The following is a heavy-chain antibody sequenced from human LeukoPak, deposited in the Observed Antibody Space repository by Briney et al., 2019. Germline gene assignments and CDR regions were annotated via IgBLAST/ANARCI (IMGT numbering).Heavy chain of an antibody. J-gene: IGHJ4*02. V-gene: IGHV1-46*01. CDR1: GYTFTIYY. D-gene: IGHD1-1*01. CDR3: ARGDFNWNDPGVDY. CDR2: INPSGGST. Sequence: ASVTVSCTASGYTFTIYYIHWVRQAPGQGLEWMGIINPSGGSTSYAQKFQGRVTMTRDTSASTLYMELSSLRSEDTAVYYCARGDFNWNDPGVDYWGQGTLVTVSS.